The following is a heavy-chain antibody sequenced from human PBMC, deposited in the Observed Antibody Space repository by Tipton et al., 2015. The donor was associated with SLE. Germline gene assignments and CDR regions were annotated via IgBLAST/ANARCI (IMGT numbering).Heavy chain of an antibody. CDR2: ISYDGSNK. J-gene: IGHJ3*02. CDR3: ARFKQHPGAFDI. Sequence: QVQLVQSGGGVVQPGRSLRLSCAASGFTFSSYAMHWVRQAPGKGLEWVAVISYDGSNKYYADSAKGRFTISRDNSKNTLYLQMNSLRAEDTAVYYCARFKQHPGAFDIWGQGTMVTVSS. CDR1: GFTFSSYA. V-gene: IGHV3-30*04. D-gene: IGHD2-21*01.